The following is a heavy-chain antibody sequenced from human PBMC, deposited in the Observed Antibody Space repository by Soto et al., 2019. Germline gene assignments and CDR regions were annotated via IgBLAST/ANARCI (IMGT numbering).Heavy chain of an antibody. D-gene: IGHD2-2*01. J-gene: IGHJ6*02. V-gene: IGHV3-30*18. CDR3: AKGAQYCSSTSCYHYYYYYGMDV. CDR1: GFTFSSYG. Sequence: PGGSLRLSCAASGFTFSSYGMHWVRQAPGKGLEWVAVISYDGSNKYYADSVKGRFTISRDNSKNTPYLQMNSLRAEDTAVYYCAKGAQYCSSTSCYHYYYYYGMDVWGQGTTVTVSS. CDR2: ISYDGSNK.